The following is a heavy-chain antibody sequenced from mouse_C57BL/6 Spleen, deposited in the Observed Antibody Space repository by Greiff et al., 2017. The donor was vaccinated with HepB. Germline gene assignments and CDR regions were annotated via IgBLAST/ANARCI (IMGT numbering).Heavy chain of an antibody. V-gene: IGHV1-34*01. Sequence: EVQLQQSGPELVKPGASVKMSCKASGYTFTDYYMHWVKQSHGKSLEWIGYIYPNNGGNGYNQKFKGKATLTVDKYSSTDYMELRSLTSEDAAVYYCARPYYGSSSWYYAMDYLGQGTSVTVSS. CDR2: IYPNNGGN. J-gene: IGHJ4*01. D-gene: IGHD1-1*01. CDR3: ARPYYGSSSWYYAMDY. CDR1: GYTFTDYY.